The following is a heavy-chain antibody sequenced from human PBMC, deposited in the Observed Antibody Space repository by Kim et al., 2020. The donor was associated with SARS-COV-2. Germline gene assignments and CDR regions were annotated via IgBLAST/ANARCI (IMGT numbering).Heavy chain of an antibody. Sequence: SETLSLTCSVSGSSISMCYYWGWVRQAPGKRLVWIGSIEHSGNTYYNPSLNSRVTISSAMPKNQFSLKLSSLTAADTAVFYCVKDRGHWLIDYWGQGTLATVSS. CDR2: IEHSGNT. V-gene: IGHV4-38-2*02. CDR1: GSSISMCYY. CDR3: VKDRGHWLIDY. J-gene: IGHJ4*02. D-gene: IGHD6-19*01.